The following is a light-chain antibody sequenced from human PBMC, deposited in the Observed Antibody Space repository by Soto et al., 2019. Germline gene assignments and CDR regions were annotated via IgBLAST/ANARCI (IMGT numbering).Light chain of an antibody. CDR1: QGVTTN. V-gene: IGKV3-11*01. CDR2: DVS. Sequence: EIVMTQSPATLSVSPGERATLSCRAGQGVTTNFAWYQQKPGQAPRLLIYDVSNRATGIPARFSGSGSGTDFTLTISSLEPEDFAVYYCQQRSNWPRTFGQGTKVDI. CDR3: QQRSNWPRT. J-gene: IGKJ1*01.